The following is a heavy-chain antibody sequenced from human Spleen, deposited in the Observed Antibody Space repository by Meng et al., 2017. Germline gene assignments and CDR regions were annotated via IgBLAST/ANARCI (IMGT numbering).Heavy chain of an antibody. D-gene: IGHD4-11*01. V-gene: IGHV4/OR15-8*03. J-gene: IGHJ4*02. CDR1: GGSHSDSNA. CDR2: IYHSGRP. Sequence: VLLHRSGHDRGKLSHPLTLTWTYAGGSHSDSNAWSWFRQPPGKGLEWIGEIYHSGRPKYNPSLKSRVTISVDKSKNQFSLKLSSVTAADSAVYYCARGPTTMAHDFDYWGQGTLVTVSS. CDR3: ARGPTTMAHDFDY.